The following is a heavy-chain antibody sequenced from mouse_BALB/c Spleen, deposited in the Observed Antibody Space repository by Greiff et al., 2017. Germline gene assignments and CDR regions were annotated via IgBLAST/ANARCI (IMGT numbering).Heavy chain of an antibody. V-gene: IGHV1-54*01. Sequence: QVHVKQSGAELVRPGTSVKVSCKASGYAFTNYLIEWVKQRPGQGLEWIGVINPGSGGTNYNEKFKGKATLTADKSSSTAYMQLSSLTSDDSAVYFCASRKVDAMDYWGQGTSVTVSS. J-gene: IGHJ4*01. D-gene: IGHD1-1*01. CDR1: GYAFTNYL. CDR2: INPGSGGT. CDR3: ASRKVDAMDY.